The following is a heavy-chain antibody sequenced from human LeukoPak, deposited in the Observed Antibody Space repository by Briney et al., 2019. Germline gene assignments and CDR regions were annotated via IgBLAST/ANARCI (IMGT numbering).Heavy chain of an antibody. J-gene: IGHJ4*02. Sequence: GGSLRLSCAASGFTVSSNYMSWVRQAPGKGLEWVSVIYSGGSTYYADSVKGRFTISRDNSKNTLYLQMNSLRAEDTAVYYCASPYYYDSSGYYYWGEGTLVTVSS. D-gene: IGHD3-22*01. CDR2: IYSGGST. CDR3: ASPYYYDSSGYYY. V-gene: IGHV3-53*01. CDR1: GFTVSSNY.